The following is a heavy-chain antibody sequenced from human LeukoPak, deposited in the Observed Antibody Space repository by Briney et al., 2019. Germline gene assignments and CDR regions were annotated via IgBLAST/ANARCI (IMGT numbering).Heavy chain of an antibody. V-gene: IGHV3-9*01. D-gene: IGHD2-15*01. Sequence: RTGGSLRLSCAASGFTFDDYAMHWVRQAPGKGLEWVSGISWNSGSIGYADSVKGRFTISRDNAKNSLYLQMNSLRAEDTALYYCAKDKEMATLSYYFDYWGQGTLVTVSS. CDR3: AKDKEMATLSYYFDY. CDR2: ISWNSGSI. J-gene: IGHJ4*02. CDR1: GFTFDDYA.